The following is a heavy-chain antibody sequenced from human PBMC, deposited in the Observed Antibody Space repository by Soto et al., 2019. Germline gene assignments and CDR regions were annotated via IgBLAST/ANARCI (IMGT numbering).Heavy chain of an antibody. Sequence: QVQLVQSGAEVKKPGSSVKVSCKASGGTFSSYAISWVRQAPGQGLEWMGGIIPIFGTANYAQKFQGRVTITADESTSTAYMVLSSLRSEDTAVYYCARGRRFLEWLSSYYYYGMDVWGQGTTVTVSS. V-gene: IGHV1-69*12. CDR2: IIPIFGTA. J-gene: IGHJ6*02. CDR3: ARGRRFLEWLSSYYYYGMDV. D-gene: IGHD3-3*01. CDR1: GGTFSSYA.